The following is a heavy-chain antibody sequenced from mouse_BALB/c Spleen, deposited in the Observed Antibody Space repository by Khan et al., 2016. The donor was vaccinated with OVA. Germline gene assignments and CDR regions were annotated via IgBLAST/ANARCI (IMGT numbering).Heavy chain of an antibody. CDR2: IYPGSGNT. CDR3: ARWGMDS. J-gene: IGHJ4*01. CDR1: GDAFTNYW. Sequence: QVQLQQSGAELVRPGTSVNISCKASGDAFTNYWLGWVKQRPGHGLEWIGDIYPGSGNTYYNEKLKGKVTLTADKSSSKAYLQLINLTSEDSAVYFCARWGMDSWGQGTSVTVSS. V-gene: IGHV1-63*01.